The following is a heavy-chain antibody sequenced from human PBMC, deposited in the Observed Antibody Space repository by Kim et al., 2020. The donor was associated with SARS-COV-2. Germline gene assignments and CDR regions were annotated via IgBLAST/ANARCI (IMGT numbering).Heavy chain of an antibody. J-gene: IGHJ4*02. Sequence: ASVKVSCKASGFTFNGYFIHWVRQAPGQGLEWIGIINPRGDKRTYTQTLQGRLTLTTDTSTSTVYMELSSLASEDTAVYSCAREVRTGVGASNSLGEGTL. CDR1: GFTFNGYF. D-gene: IGHD3-3*01. CDR2: INPRGDKR. CDR3: AREVRTGVGASNS. V-gene: IGHV1-46*02.